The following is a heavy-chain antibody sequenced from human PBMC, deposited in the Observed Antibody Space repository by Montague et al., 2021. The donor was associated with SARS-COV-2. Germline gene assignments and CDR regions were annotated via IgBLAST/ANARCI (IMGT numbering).Heavy chain of an antibody. CDR1: GGSFSGYY. Sequence: SETLSLTCAVYGGSFSGYYWCWIRLPPGQGLELMGEINHSGSTNYNSSLTSRVTISVDTSTNQFSLKLSSVTAADTAVYYCARGQTHGDYFYGMDVWGQGTTVTVSS. V-gene: IGHV4-34*01. J-gene: IGHJ6*02. CDR2: INHSGST. CDR3: ARGQTHGDYFYGMDV. D-gene: IGHD4-17*01.